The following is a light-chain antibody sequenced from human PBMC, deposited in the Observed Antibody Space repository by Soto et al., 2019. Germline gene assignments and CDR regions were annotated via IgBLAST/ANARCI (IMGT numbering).Light chain of an antibody. CDR1: SRDVGAYNY. CDR3: SSNTASFTYV. Sequence: QSALTQPASVSGSPGQSITISCTGTSRDVGAYNYVSWYQHHPGKAPKLLIFRPSGVSTRFSGSKSGNTASLTISGLQAEDEADYYCSSNTASFTYVFGTGTKLTVL. J-gene: IGLJ1*01. V-gene: IGLV2-14*01.